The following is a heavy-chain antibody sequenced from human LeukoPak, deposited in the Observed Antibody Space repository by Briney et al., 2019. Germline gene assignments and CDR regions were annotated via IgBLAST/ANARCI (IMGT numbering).Heavy chain of an antibody. J-gene: IGHJ4*02. D-gene: IGHD6-13*01. CDR1: GYTFTSYG. CDR2: ISAYNGNT. Sequence: ASVKVSCKASGYTFTSYGISWVRQAPGQGLEWMGWISAYNGNTNYAQKLQGRVTMTTDTSTSTAYMELRSLRSDDTAVYYCARDGQSEGSSWYGYWGQGTLVTVPS. V-gene: IGHV1-18*01. CDR3: ARDGQSEGSSWYGY.